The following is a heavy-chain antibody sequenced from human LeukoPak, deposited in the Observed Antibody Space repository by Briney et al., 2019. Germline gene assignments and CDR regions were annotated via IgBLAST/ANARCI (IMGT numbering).Heavy chain of an antibody. Sequence: GGSLRLSCAASGFTFSSYSMNWVRQAPGKGLEWVSSIRSSSSYIYYADSVKGRFTISRDNAKNSLYLQMNSLRAEDTAVYYGARDMDYCSSTSCYKGGDAFDIWGQGTMVTVSS. J-gene: IGHJ3*02. V-gene: IGHV3-21*01. CDR3: ARDMDYCSSTSCYKGGDAFDI. D-gene: IGHD2-2*01. CDR1: GFTFSSYS. CDR2: IRSSSSYI.